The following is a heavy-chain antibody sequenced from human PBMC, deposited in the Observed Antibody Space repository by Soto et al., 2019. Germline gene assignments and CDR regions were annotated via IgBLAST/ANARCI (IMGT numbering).Heavy chain of an antibody. CDR3: AERIQRWFGSDFGC. CDR1: GFTFSSYA. CDR2: ISGSGSST. Sequence: PGGSLRLSCAASGFTFSSYAMSWVRQAPGKGLEWVSAISGSGSSTYYADSVKGRFTISRDNSKNTLYLQMNSLRAEDTAVYYCAERIQRWFGSDFGCWGRRTLVTVSS. D-gene: IGHD5-18*01. J-gene: IGHJ4*02. V-gene: IGHV3-23*01.